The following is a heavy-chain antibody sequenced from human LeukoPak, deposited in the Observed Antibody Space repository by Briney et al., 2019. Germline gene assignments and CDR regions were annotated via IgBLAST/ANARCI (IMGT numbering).Heavy chain of an antibody. Sequence: GGSLRLSCAASGFNFDDYAMHWVRQAPGKGLEWVSGINWNGGSTGYADSVKGRFTISRDNAKNSLYLQMNSLRAEDTALYYCARWRGLHTYNLDYWGHGTLVTVSS. D-gene: IGHD4-17*01. J-gene: IGHJ4*01. CDR1: GFNFDDYA. CDR3: ARWRGLHTYNLDY. V-gene: IGHV3-20*04. CDR2: INWNGGST.